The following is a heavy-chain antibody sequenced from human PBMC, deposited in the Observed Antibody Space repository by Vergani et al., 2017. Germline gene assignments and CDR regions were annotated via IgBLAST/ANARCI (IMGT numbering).Heavy chain of an antibody. D-gene: IGHD3-3*01. CDR3: ARALYEFWSGFERGWFDP. V-gene: IGHV1-18*04. Sequence: QVQLVQSGAEVKKPGASVKVSCKASGYTFTSYGISWVRQAPGQGLEWMGWVSAYNGNTNYAQKLQGRVTMTTDTSTSTAYMELRSLRSDDTAVYYCARALYEFWSGFERGWFDPWGQGTLVTVSS. CDR2: VSAYNGNT. J-gene: IGHJ5*02. CDR1: GYTFTSYG.